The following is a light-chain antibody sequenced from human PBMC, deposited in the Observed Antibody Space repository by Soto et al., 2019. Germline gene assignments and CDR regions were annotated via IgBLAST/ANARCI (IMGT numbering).Light chain of an antibody. CDR3: QHYGRSPLT. Sequence: EIVLTQSPGTLSLSPGERATLSCRASESVTSNFLAWYQQKPGLAPRLLIYGTSSRATGTPDRFSGSGSGTDFTLTISRLEPEDFVVYYCQHYGRSPLTFGGGTKVEIK. CDR2: GTS. V-gene: IGKV3-20*01. CDR1: ESVTSNF. J-gene: IGKJ4*01.